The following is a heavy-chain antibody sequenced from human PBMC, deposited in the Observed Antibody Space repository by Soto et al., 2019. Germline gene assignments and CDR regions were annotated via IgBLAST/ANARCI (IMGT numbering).Heavy chain of an antibody. V-gene: IGHV1-58*01. CDR2: IVVGSGNT. CDR3: ARCMPLGSGSYECGWFDP. Sequence: SVKVSCKASGFTFTSSAVQWVRQARGQRLEWIGWIVVGSGNTNYAQKFQERVTITRDKSTSTAYMELRSLRSDDTAVYYCARCMPLGSGSYECGWFDPWGQGTLVTVSS. CDR1: GFTFTSSA. J-gene: IGHJ5*02. D-gene: IGHD3-10*01.